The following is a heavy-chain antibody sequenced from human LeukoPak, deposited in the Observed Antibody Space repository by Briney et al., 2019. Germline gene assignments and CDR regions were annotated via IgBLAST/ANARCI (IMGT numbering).Heavy chain of an antibody. CDR2: INHSGST. CDR1: GGSFSGYY. V-gene: IGHV4-34*01. Sequence: SETLSLTCAAYGGSFSGYYWSWIRQPPGKGLEWIGEINHSGSTNYNPSLKSLVTISVDTSKNQFSLKLSSVTAADTAVYYCAREGYGSGSSYFDYWGQGTLVTVSS. J-gene: IGHJ4*02. CDR3: AREGYGSGSSYFDY. D-gene: IGHD3-10*01.